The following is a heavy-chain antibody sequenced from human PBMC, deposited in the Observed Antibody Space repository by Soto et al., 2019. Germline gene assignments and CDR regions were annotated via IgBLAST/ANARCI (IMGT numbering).Heavy chain of an antibody. V-gene: IGHV4-34*01. J-gene: IGHJ4*02. Sequence: QVQLQQWGAGLLKPSETLSLTCAVYGGSFSGYYWSWIRQPPGKGLEWIGEINHSGSTNYNPSLKSRVTISVDTSKNQFSLKLSSVTAADTAVYYCARGPQRFLEWLFMRDYWGQGTLVTVSS. CDR1: GGSFSGYY. CDR2: INHSGST. CDR3: ARGPQRFLEWLFMRDY. D-gene: IGHD3-3*01.